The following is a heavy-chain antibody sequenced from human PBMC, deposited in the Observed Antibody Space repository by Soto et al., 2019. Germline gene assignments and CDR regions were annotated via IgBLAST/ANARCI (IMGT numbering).Heavy chain of an antibody. CDR1: GGSISSYY. CDR3: AREDYDILTGFDY. V-gene: IGHV4-59*01. D-gene: IGHD3-9*01. CDR2: IYYSGST. Sequence: PSETLSLTCTVSGGSISSYYGSWIRQPPGKGLEWIGYIYYSGSTNYNPSLKSRVTISVDTSKNQFSLKLSSVTAADTAVYYCAREDYDILTGFDYWGQGTLVTVS. J-gene: IGHJ4*02.